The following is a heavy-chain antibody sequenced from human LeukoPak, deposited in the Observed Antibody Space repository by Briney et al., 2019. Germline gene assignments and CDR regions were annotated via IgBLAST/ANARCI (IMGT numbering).Heavy chain of an antibody. J-gene: IGHJ4*02. V-gene: IGHV3-33*08. CDR3: ARDFYGYFDY. Sequence: GGSLRLSCVVSGFTFSTYDMHWVRQAPGKGLEWVAVIWYDGSNKYYADSVKGRFTISRDNSKNTLYLQMNSLRAEDAAVYYCARDFYGYFDYWGQGTLVTVSS. D-gene: IGHD3-10*01. CDR1: GFTFSTYD. CDR2: IWYDGSNK.